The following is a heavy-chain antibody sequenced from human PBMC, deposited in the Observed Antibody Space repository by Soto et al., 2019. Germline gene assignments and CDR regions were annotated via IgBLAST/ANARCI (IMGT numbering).Heavy chain of an antibody. V-gene: IGHV1-46*03. J-gene: IGHJ3*02. Sequence: ASVKVSCKASGYTFTSYYMHWVRQAPGQGLEWMGIINPSGGSTSYAQKFQGRVTMTRDTSTSTVYMELSSLRSEDTAVYYCARAPDIVVVVAATTDAFDIWGQGTMVTVSS. CDR1: GYTFTSYY. CDR3: ARAPDIVVVVAATTDAFDI. CDR2: INPSGGST. D-gene: IGHD2-15*01.